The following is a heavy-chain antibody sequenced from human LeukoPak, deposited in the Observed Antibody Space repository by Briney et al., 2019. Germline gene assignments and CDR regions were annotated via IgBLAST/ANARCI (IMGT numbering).Heavy chain of an antibody. CDR1: GYTFTSYG. CDR2: ISAYNGNT. V-gene: IGHV1-18*01. Sequence: ASVKVSCKASGYTFTSYGISWVRQAPGQGLEWMGWISAYNGNTNYAQKLQGRVTMTTDTSTSTAYMELRSLRSDDTAVYYCARCAIQLWSPYYYYGMDVWGQGTTVTVSS. CDR3: ARCAIQLWSPYYYYGMDV. J-gene: IGHJ6*02. D-gene: IGHD5-18*01.